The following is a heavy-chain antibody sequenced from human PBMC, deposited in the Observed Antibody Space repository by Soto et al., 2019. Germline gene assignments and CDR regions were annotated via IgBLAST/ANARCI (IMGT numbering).Heavy chain of an antibody. J-gene: IGHJ6*02. D-gene: IGHD3-10*01. CDR3: ARGSYDSYAGFFGMDV. CDR2: IIPFSGTV. Sequence: QVQLVQSGAEVKKPGSSVKVSCKASGGSFMSQAISWVRQAPGQGPEWMGGIIPFSGTVTYTQRFQGSLTLTADETKKTAYMELSSMRSADTAVYFSARGSYDSYAGFFGMDVWGQGTTVTVS. V-gene: IGHV1-69*01. CDR1: GGSFMSQA.